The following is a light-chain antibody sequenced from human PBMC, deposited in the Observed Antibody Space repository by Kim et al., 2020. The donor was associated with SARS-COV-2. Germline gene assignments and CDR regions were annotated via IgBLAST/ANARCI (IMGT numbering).Light chain of an antibody. J-gene: IGKJ2*01. CDR3: QQRSTWPSRT. Sequence: RVIGIPARFSGSGSGTDFTLTIDSLEHEDVAVYYCQQRSTWPSRTFGQGTKVDIK. V-gene: IGKV3-11*01.